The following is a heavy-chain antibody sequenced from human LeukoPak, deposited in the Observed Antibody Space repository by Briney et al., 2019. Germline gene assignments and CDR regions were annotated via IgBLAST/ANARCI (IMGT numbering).Heavy chain of an antibody. V-gene: IGHV1-18*01. CDR2: ISAYNGNT. CDR3: ARVVVAAITNWFDP. D-gene: IGHD2-15*01. Sequence: GASVKVSSMASGYTFTIYGISWVRQAPGQGLEWMGWISAYNGNTNYAQKLQGRVTLTTDTSTSTAYMELRSLRSDDTAVYYCARVVVAAITNWFDPWGQGTLVTVSS. CDR1: GYTFTIYG. J-gene: IGHJ5*02.